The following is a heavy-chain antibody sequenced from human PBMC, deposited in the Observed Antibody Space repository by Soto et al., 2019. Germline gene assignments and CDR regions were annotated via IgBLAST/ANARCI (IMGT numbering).Heavy chain of an antibody. CDR1: GFTFDDYA. J-gene: IGHJ5*02. CDR3: AKDISGIAAAGGWFDP. D-gene: IGHD6-13*01. Sequence: EVQLVESGGGLVQPGRSLRLSCAASGFTFDDYAMHWVRQAPGKGLEWVSGISWNSGSIGYADSVKGRFTISRDNAKNSLYLQTNSLRAEDTALYYCAKDISGIAAAGGWFDPLGQGTLVTVSS. CDR2: ISWNSGSI. V-gene: IGHV3-9*01.